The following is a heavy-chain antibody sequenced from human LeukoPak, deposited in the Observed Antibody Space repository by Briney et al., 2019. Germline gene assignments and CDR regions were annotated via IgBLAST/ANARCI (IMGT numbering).Heavy chain of an antibody. CDR1: GFTFSSYG. CDR3: ARVAHCSGGSCYGAFDI. V-gene: IGHV3-30*02. CDR2: VRFDGSDK. Sequence: PGGSLRLSCAASGFTFSSYGMHWVRQAPGKGLEWMAFVRFDGSDKYYADSVKGRFTISRDNSKNTLYLQMNSLRPEDTAVYYCARVAHCSGGSCYGAFDIWGQGTMVTVSS. J-gene: IGHJ3*02. D-gene: IGHD2-15*01.